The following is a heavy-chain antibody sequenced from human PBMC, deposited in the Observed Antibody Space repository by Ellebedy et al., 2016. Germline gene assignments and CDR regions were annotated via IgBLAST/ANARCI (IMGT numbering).Heavy chain of an antibody. CDR3: APRAIAAPK. CDR2: ISGAGYTT. CDR1: GFTFSNYF. Sequence: GESLKISCATSGFTFSNYFMTWIRRAPGKGLEWVATISGAGYTTFFADSVKGRFTISRDSSRNTLYLQMNSLRAEDTAVYYCAPRAIAAPKWGQGTLVTVSS. V-gene: IGHV3-23*01. D-gene: IGHD6-6*01. J-gene: IGHJ4*02.